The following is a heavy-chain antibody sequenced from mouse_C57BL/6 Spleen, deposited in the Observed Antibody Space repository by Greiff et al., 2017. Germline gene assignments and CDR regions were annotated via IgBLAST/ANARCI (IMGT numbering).Heavy chain of an antibody. Sequence: VQLQQSGPELVKPGASVKISCKASGYTFTDYYMNWVKQSHGKSLEWIGDINPNNGGTSYNQKFKGKATLTVDKSSSTAYMELRSLTSEDSAVYYCASKTGTVLFAYWGQGTLVTVSA. J-gene: IGHJ3*01. CDR3: ASKTGTVLFAY. CDR1: GYTFTDYY. D-gene: IGHD4-1*01. V-gene: IGHV1-26*01. CDR2: INPNNGGT.